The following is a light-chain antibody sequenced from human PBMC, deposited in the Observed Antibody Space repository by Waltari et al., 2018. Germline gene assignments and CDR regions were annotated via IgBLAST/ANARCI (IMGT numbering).Light chain of an antibody. V-gene: IGKV3-20*01. CDR2: GAS. CDR1: QSVSSSY. CDR3: QHYYSSPYT. Sequence: EIVLTQSPGTLSLSPGERATLSCRASQSVSSSYLAWYQQKPGQAPRLLIYGASSRATGIPDRFSGSGSGTDFTLTISSLQAEDVAVYYCQHYYSSPYTFGQGTKLEIK. J-gene: IGKJ2*01.